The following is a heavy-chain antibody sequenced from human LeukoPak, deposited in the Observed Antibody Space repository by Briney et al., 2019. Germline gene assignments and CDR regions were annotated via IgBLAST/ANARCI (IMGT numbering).Heavy chain of an antibody. Sequence: PSETLSLTCTVSGGSISSYYWSWIRQPPGKGLEWIGYIYYSGSTNYNPSLKSRVTISVDTSKNQFSLKLSSVTAADTAVYYCARETRWLGAPFDYWGQGTLVTVSS. CDR2: IYYSGST. D-gene: IGHD6-19*01. CDR3: ARETRWLGAPFDY. J-gene: IGHJ4*02. CDR1: GGSISSYY. V-gene: IGHV4-59*01.